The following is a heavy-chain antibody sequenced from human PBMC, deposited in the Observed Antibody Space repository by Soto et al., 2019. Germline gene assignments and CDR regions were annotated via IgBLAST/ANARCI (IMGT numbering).Heavy chain of an antibody. CDR3: ARHYSAMGV. V-gene: IGHV3-53*02. CDR2: IYSDNNT. J-gene: IGHJ6*02. Sequence: EVQLVETGGDLIQPGGSPRLSCAASGFTVSSDSMTWVRQAPGKGLEWISIIYSDNNTDYADSVKGRFSISGDTSKNILYLQMNSLRAEDTAEYYCARHYSAMGVWGQGTTVTVSS. CDR1: GFTVSSDS.